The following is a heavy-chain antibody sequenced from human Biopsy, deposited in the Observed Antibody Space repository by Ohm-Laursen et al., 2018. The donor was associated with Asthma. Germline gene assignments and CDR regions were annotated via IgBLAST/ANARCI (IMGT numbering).Heavy chain of an antibody. D-gene: IGHD3-3*01. Sequence: SLRLSCAASGFTFGSYPMNWVRQAPGKGLEWVAYISRANPWTDSTIYYADSVKGRFTISRDNAKDLLYLQMNSLRAEDSAVYFCAREGSDWSGYVTGDHWCQGSLVTVSS. CDR1: GFTFGSYP. CDR3: AREGSDWSGYVTGDH. CDR2: ISRANPWTDSTI. V-gene: IGHV3-48*03. J-gene: IGHJ5*02.